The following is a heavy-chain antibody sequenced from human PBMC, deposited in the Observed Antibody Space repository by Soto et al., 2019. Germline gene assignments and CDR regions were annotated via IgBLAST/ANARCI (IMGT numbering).Heavy chain of an antibody. CDR3: ARDKAAASKGVHFDY. D-gene: IGHD6-13*01. CDR2: VWHDGKYK. J-gene: IGHJ4*02. V-gene: IGHV3-33*01. Sequence: SCATSGFIFNNYGMHWVRQAPGKGLEWVAVVWHDGKYKYYADSVRGRFTISRDKSNNTVFLQMDSLRAEDTAVYYCARDKAAASKGVHFDYWGQGSQVTVS. CDR1: GFIFNNYG.